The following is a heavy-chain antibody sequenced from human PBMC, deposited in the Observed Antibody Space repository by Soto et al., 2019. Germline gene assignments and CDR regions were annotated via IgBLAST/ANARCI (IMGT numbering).Heavy chain of an antibody. CDR2: TYYRSKWYN. Sequence: SQPLSLPCAISGVSVSSNSAACNWIRQSPSRGLEWLGRTYYRSKWYNDYAVSVKSRITINPDTSKNQFSLQLNSVTPEDTAVYYCARAAACRAKYNWNYWGFDYCGQGILVTV. CDR1: GVSVSSNSAA. V-gene: IGHV6-1*01. D-gene: IGHD1-7*01. CDR3: ARAAACRAKYNWNYWGFDY. J-gene: IGHJ4*02.